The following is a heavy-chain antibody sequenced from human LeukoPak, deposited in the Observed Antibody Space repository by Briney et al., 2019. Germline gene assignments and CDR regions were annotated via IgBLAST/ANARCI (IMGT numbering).Heavy chain of an antibody. CDR2: INHSGST. J-gene: IGHJ5*02. CDR3: ARGSRYDFWSGPYNWFDP. V-gene: IGHV4-34*01. Sequence: SETLSLTCAVYGGSFSGYYWSWIRQPPGKGLEWIGEINHSGSTNYNPSLKSRVTISVDTSKNQFSLKLSSVTAADTAVYYGARGSRYDFWSGPYNWFDPWGQGTLVTVSS. D-gene: IGHD3-3*01. CDR1: GGSFSGYY.